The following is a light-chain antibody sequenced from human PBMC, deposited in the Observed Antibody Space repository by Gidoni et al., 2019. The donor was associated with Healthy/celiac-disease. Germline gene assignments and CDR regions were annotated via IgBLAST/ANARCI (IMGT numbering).Light chain of an antibody. J-gene: IGKJ3*01. V-gene: IGKV3-15*01. CDR1: QSVSSN. Sequence: EIVMTQSPATLSVSPGERATLSCRASQSVSSNLAWYQQKPGQAPRLLIYGASTRATGIPARFSGSGSGTEFTLTISSLQSEDFAVYYCQQYNNWRTFXPXTKVDIK. CDR2: GAS. CDR3: QQYNNWRT.